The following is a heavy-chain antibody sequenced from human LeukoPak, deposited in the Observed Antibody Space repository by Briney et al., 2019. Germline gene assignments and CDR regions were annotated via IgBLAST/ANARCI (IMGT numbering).Heavy chain of an antibody. J-gene: IGHJ4*02. CDR3: ARGGLAARPGYFDY. Sequence: SETLSLTCTVSGSPMYSYYWSWIRQTAGKGLEWIGRIYPAVSTTYNPSLKSRVTMSVGTSKNQFALRLSAVTAADTAMYYCARGGLAARPGYFDYWGQGTLVTVSS. CDR2: IYPAVST. CDR1: GSPMYSYY. V-gene: IGHV4-4*07. D-gene: IGHD6-6*01.